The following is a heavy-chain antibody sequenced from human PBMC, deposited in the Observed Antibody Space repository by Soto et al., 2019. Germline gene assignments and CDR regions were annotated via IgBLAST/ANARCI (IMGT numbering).Heavy chain of an antibody. CDR3: AKVGYYGSGSYEYYFDY. V-gene: IGHV3-9*01. J-gene: IGHJ4*02. D-gene: IGHD3-10*01. CDR2: ISWNSGSI. CDR1: GFTFDDYA. Sequence: VQLVESGGGLVQPGRSLRLSCAASGFTFDDYAMHWVRQAPGKGLEWVSGISWNSGSIGYADSVKGRFTISRDNAKNSLYLQMNSLRAEDTALYYCAKVGYYGSGSYEYYFDYWGQGTLVTVSS.